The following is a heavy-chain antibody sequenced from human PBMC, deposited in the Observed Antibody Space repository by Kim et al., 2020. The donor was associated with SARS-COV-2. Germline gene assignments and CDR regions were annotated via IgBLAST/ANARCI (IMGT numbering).Heavy chain of an antibody. J-gene: IGHJ4*02. V-gene: IGHV3-21*01. CDR3: ARGGSGYGITIFGVGSGCDY. CDR1: GFTFSSYS. CDR2: ISSHSSYI. Sequence: GGSLRLSCAASGFTFSSYSMNWVRQAPGKGLEWVSSISSHSSYIYYADSVRGRFTISRENARDSLYLQMDSLRAEDTAVYYCARGGSGYGITIFGVGSGCDYWGQGTLVTVSS. D-gene: IGHD3-3*01.